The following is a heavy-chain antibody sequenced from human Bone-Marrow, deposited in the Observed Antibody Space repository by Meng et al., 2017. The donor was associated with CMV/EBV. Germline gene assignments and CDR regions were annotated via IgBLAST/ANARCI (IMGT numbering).Heavy chain of an antibody. CDR3: ARGSGEIAYYYYCGMDV. V-gene: IGHV4-39*07. Sequence: SETLSLTCTVSGGSISSSSYYWGWIRQPPGKGLEWIGSIYYSGSTYYNPSLKSRVTISVATSKNQFSLKLSSVTAADTAVYYCARGSGEIAYYYYCGMDVWGQGTTVTVSS. D-gene: IGHD2-15*01. J-gene: IGHJ6*02. CDR2: IYYSGST. CDR1: GGSISSSSYY.